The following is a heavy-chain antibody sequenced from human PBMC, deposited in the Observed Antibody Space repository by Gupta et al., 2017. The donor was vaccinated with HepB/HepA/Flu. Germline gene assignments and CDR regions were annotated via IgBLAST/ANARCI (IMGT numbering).Heavy chain of an antibody. CDR2: TRNKANSYTT. Sequence: EVQLVESGGGLVQPGGSLRLSCAASGFTFSDHYMDWVRQAPGKGLEWVGRTRNKANSYTTEYAASVKGRFTISRDDSKNSLYLQMNSLKTEDTAVYYCAAVTGSGYYLDWGQGTLVTVSS. V-gene: IGHV3-72*01. D-gene: IGHD3-22*01. J-gene: IGHJ4*02. CDR3: AAVTGSGYYLD. CDR1: GFTFSDHY.